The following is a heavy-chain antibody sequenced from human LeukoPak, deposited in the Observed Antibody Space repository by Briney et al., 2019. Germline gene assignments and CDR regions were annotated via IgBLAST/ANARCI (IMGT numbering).Heavy chain of an antibody. V-gene: IGHV3-21*01. CDR1: GFTFSSFT. CDR3: AREMYAGWFFTFDI. D-gene: IGHD2-8*01. J-gene: IGHJ3*02. Sequence: GGSLRLSCTVSGFTFSSFTMNWVRQGPGQGLEWVASISNSGDYISYADSLKSRFTISTDNAKNSLFLQMSGLRAEDTAVYYCAREMYAGWFFTFDIWAQRPRV. CDR2: ISNSGDYI.